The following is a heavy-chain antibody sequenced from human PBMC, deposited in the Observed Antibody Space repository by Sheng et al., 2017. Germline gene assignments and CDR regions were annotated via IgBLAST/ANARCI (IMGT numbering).Heavy chain of an antibody. J-gene: IGHJ2*01. CDR1: GGSFSGYY. CDR2: INHSGST. CDR3: ARVGWDYGDRQANWYFDL. D-gene: IGHD4-17*01. Sequence: QVQLQQWGAGLLKPSETLSLTCAVYGGSFSGYYWSWIRQPPGKGLEWIGEINHSGSTNYNPSLKSRVTISVDTSKNQFSLKLSSVTAADTAVYYCARVGWDYGDRQANWYFDLWGRGTLVTVSS. V-gene: IGHV4-34*01.